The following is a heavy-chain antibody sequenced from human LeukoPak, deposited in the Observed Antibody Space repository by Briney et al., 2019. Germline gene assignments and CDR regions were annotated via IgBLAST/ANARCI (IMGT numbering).Heavy chain of an antibody. CDR2: MNPNSGNT. Sequence: ASVKVSCKASGYTFTNYDINWVRQASGQGLEWMGWMNPNSGNTGSAQKFQGRVTMSRDTSISTAYMELSSLRSEDTAVYYCARLPKYSRPLDYWGQGTLVTVSS. CDR1: GYTFTNYD. CDR3: ARLPKYSRPLDY. D-gene: IGHD6-6*01. J-gene: IGHJ4*02. V-gene: IGHV1-8*01.